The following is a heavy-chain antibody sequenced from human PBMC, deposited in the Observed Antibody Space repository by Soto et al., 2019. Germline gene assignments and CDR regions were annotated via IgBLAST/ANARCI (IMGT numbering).Heavy chain of an antibody. CDR2: ISSSGSTI. CDR3: ASSYYYDSSGYYYT. Sequence: QVQLVESGGGLVKPGGSLRLSCAASGFTFSDYYMSWIRQAQGKGLEWVSYISSSGSTIYYADSVKGRFTISRDNAKNSLYLQMNSLRSEDTAVYYCASSYYYDSSGYYYTWGQGTLVTVSS. V-gene: IGHV3-11*01. J-gene: IGHJ5*02. D-gene: IGHD3-22*01. CDR1: GFTFSDYY.